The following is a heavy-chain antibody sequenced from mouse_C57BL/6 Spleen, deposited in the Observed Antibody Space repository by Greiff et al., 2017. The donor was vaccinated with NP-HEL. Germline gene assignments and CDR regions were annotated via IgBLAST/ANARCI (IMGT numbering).Heavy chain of an antibody. CDR3: ARYSMAY. Sequence: QVQLQQPGAELVKPGASVKLSCKASGYTFTSYWMQWVKQRPGQGLEWIGEIDPSDSYTNYNQKFKGKATLTVDTSSSTAYMQLSSLTSEDSAVYYCARYSMAYWGQGTLVTVSA. CDR2: IDPSDSYT. J-gene: IGHJ3*01. V-gene: IGHV1-50*01. CDR1: GYTFTSYW. D-gene: IGHD2-10*02.